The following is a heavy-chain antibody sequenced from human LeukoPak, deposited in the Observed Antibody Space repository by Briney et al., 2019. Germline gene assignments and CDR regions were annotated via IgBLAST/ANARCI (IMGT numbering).Heavy chain of an antibody. CDR3: ASLMVRGVNFSRMDV. CDR2: IYTSGNT. J-gene: IGHJ6*02. V-gene: IGHV4-4*07. CDR1: GDSISSYY. D-gene: IGHD3-10*01. Sequence: SETLSLTCTVSGDSISSYYWSWVRQPAGKGLEWIGRIYTSGNTNYNPSLKSRVTMSVDTSKNQFSLKLSSVTAADTAVYYCASLMVRGVNFSRMDVWGQGTTVTVSS.